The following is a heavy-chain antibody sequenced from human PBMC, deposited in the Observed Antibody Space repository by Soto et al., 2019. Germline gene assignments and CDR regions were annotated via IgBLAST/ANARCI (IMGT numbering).Heavy chain of an antibody. CDR1: GGSFSGYD. D-gene: IGHD3-3*01. V-gene: IGHV4-34*01. CDR2: INHSGST. CDR3: ARVLRFLEWLLPRFSWFDP. Sequence: SETLSLTCAVYGGSFSGYDWSWIRQPPGKGLEWFGEINHSGSTNYNPSLKSRVTISVDTSKNQFSLKLSSVTAADTAVYYCARVLRFLEWLLPRFSWFDPWGQGTLVTVS. J-gene: IGHJ5*02.